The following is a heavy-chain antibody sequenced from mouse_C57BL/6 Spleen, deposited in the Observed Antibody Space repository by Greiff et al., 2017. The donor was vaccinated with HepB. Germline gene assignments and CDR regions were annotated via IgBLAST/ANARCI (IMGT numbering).Heavy chain of an antibody. Sequence: VQLVESGGDLVKPGGSLKLSCAASGFTFSSYGMSWVRQTPDKRLEWVATISSGGSYTYYPDSVKGRFTISRDNAKNTLYLQMSSLKSEDTAMYYCARHYDSEAWFAYWGQGTLVTVSA. V-gene: IGHV5-6*01. CDR2: ISSGGSYT. D-gene: IGHD2-4*01. J-gene: IGHJ3*01. CDR1: GFTFSSYG. CDR3: ARHYDSEAWFAY.